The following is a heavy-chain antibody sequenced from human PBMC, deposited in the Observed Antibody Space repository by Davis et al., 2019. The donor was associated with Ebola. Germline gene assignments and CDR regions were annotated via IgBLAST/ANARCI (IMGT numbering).Heavy chain of an antibody. J-gene: IGHJ5*02. Sequence: AASVKVSCKASGYTFTSYAMHWVRQAPGQRLEWMGWINAGNGNTKYSQKFQGRVTITRDTSACTAYMELSSLRSEDTAVYYCARGSGGWFNWFDPWGQGTLVTVSS. CDR2: INAGNGNT. V-gene: IGHV1-3*01. CDR3: ARGSGGWFNWFDP. CDR1: GYTFTSYA. D-gene: IGHD6-19*01.